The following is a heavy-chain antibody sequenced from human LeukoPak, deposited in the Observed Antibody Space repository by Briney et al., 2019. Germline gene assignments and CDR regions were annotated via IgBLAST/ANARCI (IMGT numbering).Heavy chain of an antibody. CDR3: SRGLTWSGP. CDR2: ISRTSSHI. V-gene: IGHV3-21*01. CDR1: GFVFSDYA. J-gene: IGHJ5*02. Sequence: PGGTLRLSCAVSGFVFSDYAMNWVRQAPGKGLEWISSISRTSSHIYYADSLKGRFTVTRDNAKNSLYLQMNSLRVEDTAVYYCSRGLTWSGPWGQGTLVTVSS. D-gene: IGHD2-15*01.